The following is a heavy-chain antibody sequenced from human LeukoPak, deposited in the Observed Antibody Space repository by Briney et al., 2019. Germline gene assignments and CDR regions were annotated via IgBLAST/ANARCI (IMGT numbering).Heavy chain of an antibody. CDR2: ISAYNGNT. D-gene: IGHD1-26*01. CDR3: ARDQSVGATGWFDP. CDR1: GYTFTSFG. J-gene: IGHJ5*02. Sequence: ASVKVSCKASGYTFTSFGISWVRQAPGQGLEWMGWISAYNGNTNYAQKLQGRVTMTTDTSTSTAYMELRSLRSDDTAVYYCARDQSVGATGWFDPWGQGTLVTVSS. V-gene: IGHV1-18*01.